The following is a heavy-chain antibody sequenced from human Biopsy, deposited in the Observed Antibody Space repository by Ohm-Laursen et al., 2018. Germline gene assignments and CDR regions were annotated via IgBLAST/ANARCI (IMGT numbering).Heavy chain of an antibody. Sequence: TLSLTCTVSGGSISSGGSYWRWIRQRPGEGLEWIGYIFNRAKTYYNPSLKNLITISGDTSKNQFSLKLNSVTAADTAVYYCARGDYFDSNGYFWFDPWGQGTLVTVSS. CDR2: IFNRAKT. CDR1: GGSISSGGSY. V-gene: IGHV4-31*01. D-gene: IGHD3-22*01. J-gene: IGHJ5*02. CDR3: ARGDYFDSNGYFWFDP.